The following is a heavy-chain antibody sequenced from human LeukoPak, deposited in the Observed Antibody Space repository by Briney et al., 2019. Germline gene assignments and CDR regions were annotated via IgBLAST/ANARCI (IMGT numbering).Heavy chain of an antibody. CDR3: AKDLYDSSGSRYDY. CDR2: MSESGSST. V-gene: IGHV3-23*01. Sequence: GGSLRLSCAASGFTFSSYAMMWVCQAPGKGLEWVSAMSESGSSTWYADSVKGRLTISRDNSKNTLFLQMNSLRAEDTAVYYCAKDLYDSSGSRYDYWGQGTLVTVSS. CDR1: GFTFSSYA. J-gene: IGHJ4*02. D-gene: IGHD3-22*01.